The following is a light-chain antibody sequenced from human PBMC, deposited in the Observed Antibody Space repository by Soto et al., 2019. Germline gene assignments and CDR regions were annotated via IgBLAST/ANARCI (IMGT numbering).Light chain of an antibody. CDR2: GAS. CDR1: QSVSSN. Sequence: EIVMTQSPATLSVSPGERATLSCRASQSVSSNLAWYQQKPGQAPRLLIYGASTRATGIPARFSGSGSGTEFTPTISSLQSEDFAVYYCQQYNNWPRALTFGGGTKVDIK. CDR3: QQYNNWPRALT. J-gene: IGKJ4*01. V-gene: IGKV3-15*01.